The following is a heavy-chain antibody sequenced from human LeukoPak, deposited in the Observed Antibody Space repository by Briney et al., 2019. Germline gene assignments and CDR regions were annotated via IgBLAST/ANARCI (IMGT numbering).Heavy chain of an antibody. CDR2: VKSDGSIT. V-gene: IGHV3-74*01. Sequence: GGSLTLSCATSGFTFSHYWMLWVRQAPGKGLVWVSNVKSDGSITNYADSVRGRFTISRDNAKNILYLQINSLRAEDTAVYYCGRDNNYKVDVWGKGTTVTVSS. CDR3: GRDNNYKVDV. D-gene: IGHD4-11*01. CDR1: GFTFSHYW. J-gene: IGHJ6*04.